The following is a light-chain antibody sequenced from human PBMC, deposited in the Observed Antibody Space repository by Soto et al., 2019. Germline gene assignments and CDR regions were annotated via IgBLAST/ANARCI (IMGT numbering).Light chain of an antibody. CDR3: CSYTTSNTRQIV. CDR2: DVS. J-gene: IGLJ1*01. V-gene: IGLV2-14*03. Sequence: QCVLTRPASVSGAAGEAITISCTGTSSDVGGYNYVSWYQHHPGKAPKLMIYDVSNRPSGVSNRFSGSKSGNTASLTISGLQPEDEADYYCCSYTTSNTRQIVFGTGTKVTVL. CDR1: SSDVGGYNY.